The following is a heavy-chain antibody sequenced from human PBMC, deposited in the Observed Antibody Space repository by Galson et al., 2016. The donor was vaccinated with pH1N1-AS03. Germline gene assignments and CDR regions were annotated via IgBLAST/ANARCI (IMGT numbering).Heavy chain of an antibody. J-gene: IGHJ4*02. CDR3: VRDLHRASPGKSFDF. D-gene: IGHD3-10*01. CDR1: GFTFSTYW. V-gene: IGHV3-7*01. Sequence: SLRLSCAASGFTFSTYWMSWVRQAPGKGLEWVANMNQDESEKYYVGSVKGRFTIFRDNAKNSLYLQINSLRAEDTALYYCVRDLHRASPGKSFDFWGQGTLVTVSS. CDR2: MNQDESEK.